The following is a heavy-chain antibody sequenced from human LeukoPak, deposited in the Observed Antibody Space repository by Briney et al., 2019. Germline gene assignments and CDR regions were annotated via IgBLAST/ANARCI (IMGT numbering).Heavy chain of an antibody. J-gene: IGHJ4*02. Sequence: SETLSLTCTVSGGSISSGSYYWSWIRQPAGKGLEWIGRIYTSGSTNYNPSLKSRVTISVDTSKNQFSLKLSSVTAADTAVYYCARSDYVWGSYRYLDYWGQGTLVTVSP. CDR2: IYTSGST. D-gene: IGHD3-16*02. V-gene: IGHV4-61*02. CDR1: GGSISSGSYY. CDR3: ARSDYVWGSYRYLDY.